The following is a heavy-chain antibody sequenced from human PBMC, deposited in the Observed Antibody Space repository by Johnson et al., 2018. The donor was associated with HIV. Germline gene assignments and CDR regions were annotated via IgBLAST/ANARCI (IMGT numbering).Heavy chain of an antibody. J-gene: IGHJ4*03. CDR1: GFTFSSYG. Sequence: SGFTFSSYGMHWVRQAPGKGLEWVAFIRYDGSNKYYADSVKGRFTISRDNSKNTLYLQMGSLGAEDTAVYYCAIPYYYDSGVYHWGQGTVVTVSS. D-gene: IGHD3-22*01. V-gene: IGHV3-30*02. CDR2: IRYDGSNK. CDR3: AIPYYYDSGVYH.